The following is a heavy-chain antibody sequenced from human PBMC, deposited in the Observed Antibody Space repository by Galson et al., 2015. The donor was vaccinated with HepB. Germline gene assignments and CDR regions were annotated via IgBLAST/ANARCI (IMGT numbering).Heavy chain of an antibody. CDR2: FNPIFTAS. V-gene: IGHV1-69*13. Sequence: SVKVSCKASGGTFRTSSILWVRRAPGQGLEWVGGFNPIFTASNFAQRFQDRVTLTVDESATTAYMELTSLRSEDTAIYYCATEGKTSDLWFDPWGQGTLLIVSS. D-gene: IGHD3-10*01. CDR1: GGTFRTSS. CDR3: ATEGKTSDLWFDP. J-gene: IGHJ5*02.